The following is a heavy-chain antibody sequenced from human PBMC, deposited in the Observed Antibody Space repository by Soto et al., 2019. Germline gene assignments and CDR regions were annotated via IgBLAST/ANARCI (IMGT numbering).Heavy chain of an antibody. D-gene: IGHD6-13*01. J-gene: IGHJ4*02. Sequence: WGSLRLPCAPSEFTFSTYAMSWARQAPGKGWEWVSAISGSGGSTYYANSLKCRFTISRDTCKNTLYLQMNSLRAEDTALYYCAKAYSSNWYDYFDYWGQGTLVTVSS. CDR1: EFTFSTYA. CDR3: AKAYSSNWYDYFDY. CDR2: ISGSGGST. V-gene: IGHV3-23*01.